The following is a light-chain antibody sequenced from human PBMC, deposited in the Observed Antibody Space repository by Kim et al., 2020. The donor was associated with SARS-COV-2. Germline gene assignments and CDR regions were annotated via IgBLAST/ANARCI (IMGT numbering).Light chain of an antibody. CDR2: GAS. Sequence: APGESAPPSCRASQSVSSSYLAWYQQKPGQAPRLLIYGASSRATGIPDRFSGSGSGTDFTLTISRLEPEDFAVYYCQQYGSSPWTFGQGTKVDIK. J-gene: IGKJ1*01. V-gene: IGKV3-20*01. CDR1: QSVSSSY. CDR3: QQYGSSPWT.